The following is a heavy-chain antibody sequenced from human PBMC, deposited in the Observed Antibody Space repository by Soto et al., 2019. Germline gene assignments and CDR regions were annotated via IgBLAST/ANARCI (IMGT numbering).Heavy chain of an antibody. Sequence: ASVKVSCKASGYTFTSYGISWVRQAPGQGLEWMGWISAYNGNTNYVQKLQGRVTMTTDTSTSTAYMELRSLRSDDTAVYYFATSPRSSSSEYFQHWGQGTLVTVSS. V-gene: IGHV1-18*01. D-gene: IGHD6-6*01. CDR1: GYTFTSYG. CDR3: ATSPRSSSSEYFQH. CDR2: ISAYNGNT. J-gene: IGHJ1*01.